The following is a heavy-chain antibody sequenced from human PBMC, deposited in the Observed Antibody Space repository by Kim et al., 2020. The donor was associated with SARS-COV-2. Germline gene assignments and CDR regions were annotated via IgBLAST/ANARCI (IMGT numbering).Heavy chain of an antibody. J-gene: IGHJ6*02. V-gene: IGHV3-74*01. D-gene: IGHD6-13*01. CDR3: ARVIAAAGGYYYYGMDV. Sequence: VKGRFTISRDNAKNTLYLQMNSLRAEDTAVYYCARVIAAAGGYYYYGMDVWCQGTTVTVSS.